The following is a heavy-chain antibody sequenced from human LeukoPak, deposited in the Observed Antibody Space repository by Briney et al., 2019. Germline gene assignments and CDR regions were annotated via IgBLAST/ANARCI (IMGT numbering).Heavy chain of an antibody. CDR1: GFTFSSYA. J-gene: IGHJ4*02. CDR3: ARAGSIRFDY. D-gene: IGHD1-26*01. CDR2: ISGSDGST. V-gene: IGHV3-23*01. Sequence: GGSLRLSCAASGFTFSSYAMSWVRQAPGKGLEWVSGISGSDGSTYYADSVKGRFTISRDNSKNTLYLQMNSLRAEDTAVYYCARAGSIRFDYWGQGTLVTVSS.